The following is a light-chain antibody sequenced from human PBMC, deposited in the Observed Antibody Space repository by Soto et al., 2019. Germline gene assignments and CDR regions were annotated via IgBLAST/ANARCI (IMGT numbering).Light chain of an antibody. Sequence: EIVLTQSPGTLSLSPGERATLSCRSSHSVTSNYLAWYQQKPGQAPRLLIYDVSSRATGIPDRFSGSGSGTDFTLTISRLEPVDFAVYYCKQYGISPTFGEGTKVEIK. CDR1: HSVTSNY. CDR2: DVS. V-gene: IGKV3-20*01. J-gene: IGKJ1*01. CDR3: KQYGISPT.